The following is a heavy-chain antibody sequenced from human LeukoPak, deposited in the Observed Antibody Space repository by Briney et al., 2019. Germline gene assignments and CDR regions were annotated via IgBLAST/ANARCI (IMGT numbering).Heavy chain of an antibody. D-gene: IGHD2-15*01. Sequence: GGSLRLSCAASGFIFRTYSMSWVRQAPGKGPEWLSYISTSSITKYYADSVKGRFTNARDDAKNSLSLQMNSLRADDTAVYYCAKEMGFCSGGSCYRWFDSWGQGTLVTVSS. V-gene: IGHV3-48*01. CDR3: AKEMGFCSGGSCYRWFDS. CDR2: ISTSSITK. J-gene: IGHJ5*01. CDR1: GFIFRTYS.